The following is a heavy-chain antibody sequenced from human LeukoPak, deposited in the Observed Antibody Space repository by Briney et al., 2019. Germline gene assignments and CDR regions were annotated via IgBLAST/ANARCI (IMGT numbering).Heavy chain of an antibody. V-gene: IGHV4-34*01. CDR3: ARRHYYDSSGYFEDY. D-gene: IGHD3-22*01. CDR1: GGSFSGCY. J-gene: IGHJ4*02. CDR2: INHSGST. Sequence: SETLSLTCAVYGGSFSGCYWSWIRQPPGKGLEWIGEINHSGSTNYNPSLKSRVTISVDTSKNQFSLKLSSVTAADTAVYYCARRHYYDSSGYFEDYWGQGTLVTVSS.